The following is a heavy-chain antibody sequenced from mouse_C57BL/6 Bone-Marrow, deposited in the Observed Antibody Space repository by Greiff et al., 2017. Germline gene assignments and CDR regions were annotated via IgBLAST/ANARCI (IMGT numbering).Heavy chain of an antibody. CDR1: GYTFTSYW. D-gene: IGHD2-4*01. CDR2: IHPNSGST. J-gene: IGHJ2*01. V-gene: IGHV1-64*01. CDR3: ARIYYDYSLDY. Sequence: VQLQQPGAELVKPGASVKLSCKASGYTFTSYWMHWVKQRPGQGLEWIGMIHPNSGSTNYNEKFKSKATLTVDKSSSTAYMQLSILTSEDSAVYYCARIYYDYSLDYWGQGTTLTVSS.